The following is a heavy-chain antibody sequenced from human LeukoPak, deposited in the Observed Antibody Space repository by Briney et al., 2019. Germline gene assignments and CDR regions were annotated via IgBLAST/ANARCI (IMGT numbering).Heavy chain of an antibody. V-gene: IGHV4-59*01. J-gene: IGHJ5*02. D-gene: IGHD2-15*01. CDR1: GGSISSYY. CDR2: IYYSGST. Sequence: SETLSLTCTVSGGSISSYYWRWIRQPPGKGLEGIGYIYYSGSTIYTPSLNSRVTISVDTPKNQFSLNLSSVTAADTAVYYCAREVGYCSGGSCPNWFDPWGQGTLVTVSS. CDR3: AREVGYCSGGSCPNWFDP.